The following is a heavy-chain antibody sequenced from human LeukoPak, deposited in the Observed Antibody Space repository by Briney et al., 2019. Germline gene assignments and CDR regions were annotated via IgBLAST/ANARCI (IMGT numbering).Heavy chain of an antibody. D-gene: IGHD3-3*01. J-gene: IGHJ4*02. V-gene: IGHV3-48*01. CDR1: GFTFSTYN. CDR2: ISSSSTTI. CDR3: ATYDFWSGNPHY. Sequence: PGGSLRLSCAASGFTFSTYNMNWVRQAPGKGLDWVSYISSSSTTIYYADSVKGRFTISRDNSKNTLYLQMNSLRAEDTAVYYCATYDFWSGNPHYWGQGTVVTVSS.